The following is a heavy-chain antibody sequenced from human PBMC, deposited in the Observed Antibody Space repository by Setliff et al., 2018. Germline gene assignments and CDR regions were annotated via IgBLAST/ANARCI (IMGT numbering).Heavy chain of an antibody. Sequence: GSGPTLVNPTQTLTLTCTFSGFSLSTSGVGVGWIRQPPGKALEWLALIYWDDDKRYSPSLKSRLTITKDTYKNQVVLTMTSIDPVDTATYYCARCITIFGVVIPNAFDYWGQGTLVTVSS. CDR2: IYWDDDK. J-gene: IGHJ4*02. CDR3: ARCITIFGVVIPNAFDY. D-gene: IGHD3-3*01. CDR1: GFSLSTSGVG. V-gene: IGHV2-5*02.